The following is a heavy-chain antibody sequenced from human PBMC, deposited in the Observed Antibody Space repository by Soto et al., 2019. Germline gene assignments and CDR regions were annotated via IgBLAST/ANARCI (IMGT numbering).Heavy chain of an antibody. CDR2: IIPILGIA. V-gene: IGHV1-69*02. Sequence: QVQLVQSGAEVKKPGSSVKVSCKASGGTFSSYTISWVRQAPGQGLEWMGRIIPILGIANYAQKFQGRVTSTADKSTSTAYMERSSLSSEDSAVYYCATILGYCSGGSCYPWDYWGQGTLVTVSS. J-gene: IGHJ4*02. D-gene: IGHD2-15*01. CDR1: GGTFSSYT. CDR3: ATILGYCSGGSCYPWDY.